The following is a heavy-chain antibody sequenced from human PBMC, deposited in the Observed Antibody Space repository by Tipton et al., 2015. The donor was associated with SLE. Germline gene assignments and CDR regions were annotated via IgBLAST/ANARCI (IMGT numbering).Heavy chain of an antibody. J-gene: IGHJ4*02. CDR2: IYHSGST. CDR1: GYSISSGYY. Sequence: TLSLTCTVSGYSISSGYYWGWIRQPPGKGLEWIGSIYHSGSTYYNPSLKSRVTISVDTSKNQFSLKLSSVTAADTAVYYCAREGSSWYYFDYWGQGTLVTVSS. V-gene: IGHV4-38-2*02. D-gene: IGHD6-13*01. CDR3: AREGSSWYYFDY.